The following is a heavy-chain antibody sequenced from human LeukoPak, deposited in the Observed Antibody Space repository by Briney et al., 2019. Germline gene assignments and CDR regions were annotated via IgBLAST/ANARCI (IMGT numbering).Heavy chain of an antibody. J-gene: IGHJ4*02. Sequence: LSLTXXXYGGSXXGYYWSWIRQPPGKGLEWIGEINHSGSTNYNPSLKSRVTISVDTSKNQFSLKLSSVTAADTAVYYCARVSRYCSSTSCSNFDYWGQGTLVTVSS. CDR1: GGSXXGYY. V-gene: IGHV4-34*01. CDR2: INHSGST. D-gene: IGHD2-2*01. CDR3: ARVSRYCSSTSCSNFDY.